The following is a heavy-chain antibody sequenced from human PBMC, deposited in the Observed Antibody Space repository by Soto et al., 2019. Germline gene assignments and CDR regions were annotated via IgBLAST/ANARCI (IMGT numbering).Heavy chain of an antibody. Sequence: PVKATSKASRGTFSSYALSWVRQAPEQGLEWMGGIIPIFGTANYAQKFQGRVTITADESTSTAYMELSSLRSEDTAVYYCARDPRLPVVRGEPCAFDIWGQGTMVTVSS. CDR2: IIPIFGTA. J-gene: IGHJ3*02. D-gene: IGHD3-10*01. CDR3: ARDPRLPVVRGEPCAFDI. V-gene: IGHV1-69*13. CDR1: RGTFSSYA.